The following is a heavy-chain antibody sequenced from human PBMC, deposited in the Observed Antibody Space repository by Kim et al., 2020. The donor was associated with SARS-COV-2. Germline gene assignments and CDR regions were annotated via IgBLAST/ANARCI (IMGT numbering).Heavy chain of an antibody. Sequence: GGSLRLSCAASGFTFSNYAMTWVRQAPGKGLAWVSAISGSGGSTYSADSVKGRFTISRDNSKNTLFLQMDSLRAEDTAIYYCAKRGSSSSYSFDYWGQGTLVTVSS. CDR3: AKRGSSSSYSFDY. V-gene: IGHV3-23*01. J-gene: IGHJ4*02. D-gene: IGHD6-6*01. CDR1: GFTFSNYA. CDR2: ISGSGGST.